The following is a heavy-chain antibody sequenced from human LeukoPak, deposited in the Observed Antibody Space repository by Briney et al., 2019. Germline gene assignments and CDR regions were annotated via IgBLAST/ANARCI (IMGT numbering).Heavy chain of an antibody. Sequence: GGSLRLSCAASGFSFNTYAMNWVRQAPGKGLEWVSSISSSSSYIHYADSVKGRFTISRDNAKNSLYLQMNSLRAEDTAVYYCARWVRGSYLGVYFDYWGQGTLVTVSS. CDR3: ARWVRGSYLGVYFDY. V-gene: IGHV3-21*01. J-gene: IGHJ4*02. D-gene: IGHD1-26*01. CDR1: GFSFNTYA. CDR2: ISSSSSYI.